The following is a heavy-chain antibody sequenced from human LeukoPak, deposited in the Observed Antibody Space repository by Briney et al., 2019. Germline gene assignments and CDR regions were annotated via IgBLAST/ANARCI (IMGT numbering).Heavy chain of an antibody. CDR2: IYASGST. J-gene: IGHJ4*02. Sequence: PSETLSLTCTVSGGSLSNYYWSWIRQPAGMGLEWIGRIYASGSTNYNPSLKSRVTMSVDTSNNQFSLNLSSVTAADTAVYYCARTSALGAQFDYWGQGTLVTVSS. CDR3: ARTSALGAQFDY. CDR1: GGSLSNYY. V-gene: IGHV4-4*07. D-gene: IGHD1-26*01.